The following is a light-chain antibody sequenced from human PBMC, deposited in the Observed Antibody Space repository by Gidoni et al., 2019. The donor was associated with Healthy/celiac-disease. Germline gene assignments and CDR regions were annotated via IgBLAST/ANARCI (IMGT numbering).Light chain of an antibody. CDR3: QQYNSYPWT. V-gene: IGKV1-5*03. Sequence: DIQMTQSPSTLSASVGDRVTITCRASQSISSWLAWYQQKPGKAPKPLIYKASSLESGVPSRFSGSGSGTEFTLTISSLQPDDFATYCCQQYNSYPWTFGQGTKVEIQ. CDR2: KAS. CDR1: QSISSW. J-gene: IGKJ1*01.